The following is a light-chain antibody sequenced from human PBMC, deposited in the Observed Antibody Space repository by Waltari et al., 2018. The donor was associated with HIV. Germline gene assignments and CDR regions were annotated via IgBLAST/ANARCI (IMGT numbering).Light chain of an antibody. CDR1: QSLLYSSNSKNY. J-gene: IGKJ2*01. V-gene: IGKV4-1*01. CDR3: QQFFSALYT. CDR2: LAS. Sequence: IVMTQSPDSLAVSLGERATINCNSSQSLLYSSNSKNYLAWYQQKPGQSPKLLIYLASTRESGVPERFSGSGSGTHFTLTINGLQAEDVAVYYCQQFFSALYTFGQGTKLEIK.